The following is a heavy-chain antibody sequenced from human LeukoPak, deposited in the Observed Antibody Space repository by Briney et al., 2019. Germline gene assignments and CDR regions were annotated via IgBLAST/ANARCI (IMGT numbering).Heavy chain of an antibody. V-gene: IGHV4-39*01. Sequence: SETLSLTCTVSGGSLIGDKSYWAWIRQAPGKALEWIGTTSHTGDTYYNPALLSRLTMSVQTSTNQFYLRLASVSASDAAIYYCARNTATSTMHYWGQGILVTVS. D-gene: IGHD2-2*01. CDR1: GGSLIGDKSY. CDR2: TSHTGDT. CDR3: ARNTATSTMHY. J-gene: IGHJ4*02.